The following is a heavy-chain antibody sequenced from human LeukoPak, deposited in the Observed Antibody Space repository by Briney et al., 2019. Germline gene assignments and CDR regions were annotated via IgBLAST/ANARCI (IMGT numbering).Heavy chain of an antibody. V-gene: IGHV3-66*01. D-gene: IGHD3-22*01. CDR1: GFTVSSNY. CDR3: AREVPYGYYYDSSWYFDL. Sequence: PGGSLRLSSAASGFTVSSNYMSWVRQAPGKGLEWVSVIYSGGSTYYAGSVKGRFTISRDNSKNTLYLQVNSLRAEDTAVYYCAREVPYGYYYDSSWYFDLGGRGTLVTVSS. J-gene: IGHJ2*01. CDR2: IYSGGST.